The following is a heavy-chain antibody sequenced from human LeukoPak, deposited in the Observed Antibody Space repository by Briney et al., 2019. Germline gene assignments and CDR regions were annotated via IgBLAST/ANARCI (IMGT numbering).Heavy chain of an antibody. V-gene: IGHV3-74*01. CDR2: MNSDGSAT. CDR1: GFSFSNYW. Sequence: GGSLRLSCAASGFSFSNYWMHWVRQAPGKGLVWVTRMNSDGSATYYADSVQGRFTISRDNAKNTLHLQMNSLRAEDTAMYFCAKGPNYFDSWGQGTLVTVSS. J-gene: IGHJ4*02. CDR3: AKGPNYFDS.